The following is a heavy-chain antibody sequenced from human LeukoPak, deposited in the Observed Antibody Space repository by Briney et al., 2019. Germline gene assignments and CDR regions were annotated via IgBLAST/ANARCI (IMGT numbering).Heavy chain of an antibody. Sequence: SETLPLTCTVSGGSISNYYWTWIRQPAGKGLEWIGPIYTSGSTNYNPSLKSRVTMSVDTSNNQLSLKLSSVTAADTAVYYCARASAGYWFDPWGQGTLVTVSS. CDR1: GGSISNYY. V-gene: IGHV4-4*07. CDR2: IYTSGST. J-gene: IGHJ5*02. D-gene: IGHD3-22*01. CDR3: ARASAGYWFDP.